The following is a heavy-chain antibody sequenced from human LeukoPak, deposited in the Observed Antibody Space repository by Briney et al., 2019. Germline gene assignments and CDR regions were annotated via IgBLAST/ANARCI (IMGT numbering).Heavy chain of an antibody. CDR3: ARDGDGDFATEYYFDY. Sequence: ASVKVSCKASGYTFTGYYMHWVRQAPGQGLEWMAWINPNSGGTNYAQKFQGWVTMTRDTSISTAYMELSRLRSDDTAVYYCARDGDGDFATEYYFDYWGQGTLVTVSS. J-gene: IGHJ4*02. CDR1: GYTFTGYY. D-gene: IGHD4-17*01. V-gene: IGHV1-2*04. CDR2: INPNSGGT.